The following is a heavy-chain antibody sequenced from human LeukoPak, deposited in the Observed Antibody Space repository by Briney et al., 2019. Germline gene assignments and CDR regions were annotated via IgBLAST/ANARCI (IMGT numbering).Heavy chain of an antibody. D-gene: IGHD2/OR15-2a*01. CDR2: IYYSGST. Sequence: SETLSLTCTVSGGSISSSSYYWGWIRQPPGKGLEWIGSIYYSGSTYYNPSLKSRVTISVDTSKNQFSLKLSSVTAADTAVYYCARHMPTFYHHFGGPFDPWGQGTLVTVSS. V-gene: IGHV4-39*01. J-gene: IGHJ5*02. CDR3: ARHMPTFYHHFGGPFDP. CDR1: GGSISSSSYY.